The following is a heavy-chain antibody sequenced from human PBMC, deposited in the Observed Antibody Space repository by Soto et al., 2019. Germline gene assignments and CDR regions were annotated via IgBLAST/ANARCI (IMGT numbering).Heavy chain of an antibody. D-gene: IGHD3-22*01. CDR3: ARGGYYDSTGYAN. CDR2: ISVSGITT. J-gene: IGHJ4*02. CDR1: GFTFSSYA. V-gene: IGHV3-23*01. Sequence: GSLRLSCAASGFTFSSYAMSWVRQAPGKGLEWVSGISVSGITTYYADSVKGRFTISRDNSKDTLYLQMSSLRAEDTAVYYCARGGYYDSTGYANWGQGTLVTVSS.